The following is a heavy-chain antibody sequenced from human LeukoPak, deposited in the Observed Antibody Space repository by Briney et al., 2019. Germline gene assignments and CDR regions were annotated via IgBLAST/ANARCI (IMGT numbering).Heavy chain of an antibody. CDR3: ARVRVAATVYYYYYMDV. V-gene: IGHV4-34*01. J-gene: IGHJ6*03. Sequence: SETLSLTCAAYGGSFSGYYWSWIRQPPGKGLEWIGEINHSGSTNYNPSLKSRVTISVDTSKNQFSLNLSSVTAADTAVYYCARVRVAATVYYYYYMDVWGKGTTVTVSS. D-gene: IGHD2-15*01. CDR1: GGSFSGYY. CDR2: INHSGST.